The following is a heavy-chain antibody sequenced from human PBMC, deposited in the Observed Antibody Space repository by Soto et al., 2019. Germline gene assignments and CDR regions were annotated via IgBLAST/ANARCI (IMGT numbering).Heavy chain of an antibody. CDR3: ARGGRREHGFYYYYGMDV. CDR2: IYYSGTT. V-gene: IGHV4-39*01. CDR1: GGSISSTSHH. D-gene: IGHD1-26*01. Sequence: SETLSLTCTVSGGSISSTSHHWAWIRQPPGKGLEWIGSIYYSGTTYYNPSLKSRLTIFVDTSKNQFSLKLSSVTAADTAVYYCARGGRREHGFYYYYGMDVWGQGTTVTV. J-gene: IGHJ6*02.